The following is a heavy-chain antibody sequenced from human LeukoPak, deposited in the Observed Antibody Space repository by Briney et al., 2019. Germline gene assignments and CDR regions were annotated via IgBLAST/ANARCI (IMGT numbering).Heavy chain of an antibody. V-gene: IGHV1-2*02. J-gene: IGHJ4*02. D-gene: IGHD5-18*01. CDR2: INPNSGGT. CDR1: GYTFTGYY. CDR3: ARDLGGYGYLPYYFDY. Sequence: GASVKVSCKASGYTFTGYYMHWVRQAPGQGLEWMGWINPNSGGTNYAQKFQGRVTMTRDTSISTAYMELSRLRSDDTAVYYCARDLGGYGYLPYYFDYWGQGTLVTVSS.